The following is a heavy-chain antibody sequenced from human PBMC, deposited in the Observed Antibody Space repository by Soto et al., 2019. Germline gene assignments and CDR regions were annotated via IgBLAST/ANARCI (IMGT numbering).Heavy chain of an antibody. Sequence: KASETLSLTCTVSGGSISSSSYYWGWIRQPPGKGLEWIGGIYYSGSTYYNPSLKSRVTISVDTSKNQFSLKLSSVTAADTAVYYCASQQLVHYYYYGMDVWGQGTTVTVSS. CDR3: ASQQLVHYYYYGMDV. J-gene: IGHJ6*02. D-gene: IGHD6-6*01. CDR1: GGSISSSSYY. CDR2: IYYSGST. V-gene: IGHV4-39*01.